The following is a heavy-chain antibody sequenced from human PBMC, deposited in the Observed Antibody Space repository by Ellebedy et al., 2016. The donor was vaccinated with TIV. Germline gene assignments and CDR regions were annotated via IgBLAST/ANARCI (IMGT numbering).Heavy chain of an antibody. J-gene: IGHJ4*02. CDR1: GYTFTSYY. CDR3: ARSLEWLPGDY. CDR2: INPSGGYT. Sequence: AASVKVSCKASGYTFTSYYMYWVRQAPGQGLEWMGTINPSGGYTTYALKFRGRVTMTKDTSTSTLNMELSSLRFEDTAVYYCARSLEWLPGDYWGQGTLVTVSS. V-gene: IGHV1-46*01. D-gene: IGHD3-3*01.